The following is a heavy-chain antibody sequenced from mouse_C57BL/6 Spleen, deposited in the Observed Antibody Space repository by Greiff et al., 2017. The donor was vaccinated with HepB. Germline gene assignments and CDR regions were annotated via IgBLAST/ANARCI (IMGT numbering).Heavy chain of an antibody. CDR1: GFSLTSYG. D-gene: IGHD1-1*01. V-gene: IGHV2-2*01. Sequence: QVQLQQSGPGLVQPSQSLSITCTVSGFSLTSYGVHWVRQSPGKGLEWLGVIWSGGSTDYNAAFIYRLSISKDNSKSHVFFKMNSLQADDTAIYYCASITTVVADAMDYWGQGTSVTVSS. J-gene: IGHJ4*01. CDR2: IWSGGST. CDR3: ASITTVVADAMDY.